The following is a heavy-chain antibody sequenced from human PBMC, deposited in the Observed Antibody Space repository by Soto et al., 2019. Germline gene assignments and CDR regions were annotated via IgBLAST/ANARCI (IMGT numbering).Heavy chain of an antibody. CDR1: GGSISSSSYY. V-gene: IGHV4-39*01. Sequence: SETLSLTCTVSGGSISSSSYYWGWIRQPPWKGLEWIGSIYYSGNTYYNPSLKSRVTISVDTSKNQFSLKLSSVTAADTAVYYCARNVVVPAPAAFDIWGQGTMVTVSS. D-gene: IGHD2-2*01. J-gene: IGHJ3*02. CDR3: ARNVVVPAPAAFDI. CDR2: IYYSGNT.